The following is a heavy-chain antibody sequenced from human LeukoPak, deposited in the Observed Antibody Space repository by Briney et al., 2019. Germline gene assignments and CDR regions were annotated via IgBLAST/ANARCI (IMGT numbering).Heavy chain of an antibody. Sequence: PSQTLSLTCTVSGGSIGSGNYYWGWIRWPPGKGLEWIGNIYYTGSTYYNPSLKSRVTISVDTSKNQYSLKLNSVTAADTAVYYCARETYCTNGICYTRAFDIWGQGTMVTVSS. V-gene: IGHV4-39*07. CDR2: IYYTGST. J-gene: IGHJ3*02. CDR3: ARETYCTNGICYTRAFDI. CDR1: GGSIGSGNYY. D-gene: IGHD2-8*01.